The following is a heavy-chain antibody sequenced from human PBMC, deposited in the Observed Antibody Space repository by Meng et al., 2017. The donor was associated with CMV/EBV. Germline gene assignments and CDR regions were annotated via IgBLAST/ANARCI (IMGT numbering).Heavy chain of an antibody. V-gene: IGHV6-1*01. CDR1: GDSVSSNSAA. Sequence: QVQLQQSGPGLVKPSXXLSLTCAIPGDSVSSNSAAWNWIRQSPSRGLEWLGRTYYRSKWYNDYAVSVKSRITINPDTSKNQFSLQLNSVTPEDTAVYYCARAGLLWFGGGFDPWGQGTLVTVSS. D-gene: IGHD3-10*01. CDR2: TYYRSKWYN. CDR3: ARAGLLWFGGGFDP. J-gene: IGHJ5*02.